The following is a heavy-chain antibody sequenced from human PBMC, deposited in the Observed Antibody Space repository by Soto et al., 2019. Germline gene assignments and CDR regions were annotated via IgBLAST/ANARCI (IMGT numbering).Heavy chain of an antibody. CDR1: GFTFSSYG. CDR3: ARSSYYVSSGTSGAGAFDL. V-gene: IGHV3-33*01. J-gene: IGHJ3*01. CDR2: IWYDGSNK. D-gene: IGHD3-22*01. Sequence: QVQLVESGGGVVQPGRSLRLSCAASGFTFSSYGMHWVRQAPGKGLEWVALIWYDGSNKYYADSVKGRFTISRDNSKNTLYLQMNNLRAEDTAVYYCARSSYYVSSGTSGAGAFDLWGQGKMVTVSS.